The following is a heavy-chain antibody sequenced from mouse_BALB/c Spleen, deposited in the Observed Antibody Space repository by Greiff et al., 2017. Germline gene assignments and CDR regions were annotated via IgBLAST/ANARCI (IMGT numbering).Heavy chain of an antibody. V-gene: IGHV14-3*02. J-gene: IGHJ3*01. CDR2: IDPANGNT. CDR1: GFNIKDTY. CDR3: AGSLYGNYVAWFAY. Sequence: EVKVVESGAELVKPGASVKLSCTASGFNIKDTYMHWVKQRPEQGLEWIGRIDPANGNTKYDPKFQGKATITADTSSNTAYLQLSSLTSEDTAVYYCAGSLYGNYVAWFAYWGQGTLVTVSA. D-gene: IGHD2-1*01.